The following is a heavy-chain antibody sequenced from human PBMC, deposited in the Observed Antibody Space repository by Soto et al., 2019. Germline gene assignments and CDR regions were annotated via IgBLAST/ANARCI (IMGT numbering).Heavy chain of an antibody. CDR2: IWYDGSNK. CDR3: ATQGADVTIFGVVLPPREMDV. CDR1: GFTFSSYG. D-gene: IGHD3-3*01. Sequence: PGGSLRLSCAASGFTFSSYGMHWVRQAPGKGLEWVAVIWYDGSNKYYADSVKGRFTISRDNSKNTLYLQMNSLRAEDTAVYYCATQGADVTIFGVVLPPREMDVWGKGTTVTVSS. V-gene: IGHV3-33*01. J-gene: IGHJ6*04.